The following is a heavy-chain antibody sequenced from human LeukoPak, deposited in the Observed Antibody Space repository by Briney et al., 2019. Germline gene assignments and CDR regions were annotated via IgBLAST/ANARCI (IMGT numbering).Heavy chain of an antibody. Sequence: GRSLRLSCAASGFTFSSYAMHWVRQAPGKGLEWVAVISYDGSNKYYADSVKGRFTISTDNSKNTLYLQMNSLRAEDTAVYYCARDLPYYYDSSGYGDYWGQGTLVTVSS. CDR1: GFTFSSYA. CDR3: ARDLPYYYDSSGYGDY. CDR2: ISYDGSNK. D-gene: IGHD3-22*01. V-gene: IGHV3-30*01. J-gene: IGHJ4*02.